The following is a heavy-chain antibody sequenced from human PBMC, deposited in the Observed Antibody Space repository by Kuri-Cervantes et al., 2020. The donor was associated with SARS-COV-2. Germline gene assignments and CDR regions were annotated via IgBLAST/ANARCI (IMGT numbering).Heavy chain of an antibody. CDR1: GFTFSSYA. D-gene: IGHD3-3*01. Sequence: GESLKISCAASGFTFSSYAMSWVRQAPGKGLEWVSVIYSGGSSTYYADSVKGRFTISRDNSKNSLYLEMNSLRPEDTAVYYCAKVETASLDYWAQGTLVTVSS. CDR2: IYSGGSST. V-gene: IGHV3-23*03. J-gene: IGHJ4*02. CDR3: AKVETASLDY.